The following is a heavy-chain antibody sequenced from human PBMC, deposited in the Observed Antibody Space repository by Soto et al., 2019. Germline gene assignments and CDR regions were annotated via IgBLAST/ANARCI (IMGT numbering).Heavy chain of an antibody. CDR1: AFTFSSYA. V-gene: IGHV3-23*01. D-gene: IGHD5-18*01. Sequence: LXLACAASAFTFSSYAMSWVRQAPGKGLEWVSAISGSGGSTYYADSVKGRFTISRDNSKNTLYLQMNSLRAEDTAVYYCANPKLCPDYWGQGTLVTVSS. CDR2: ISGSGGST. CDR3: ANPKLCPDY. J-gene: IGHJ4*02.